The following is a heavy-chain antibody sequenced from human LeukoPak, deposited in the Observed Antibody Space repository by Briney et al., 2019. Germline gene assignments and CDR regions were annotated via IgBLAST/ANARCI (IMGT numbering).Heavy chain of an antibody. CDR1: GYTFTGYY. CDR3: ARERDEEALGAFDI. D-gene: IGHD7-27*01. V-gene: IGHV1-2*02. Sequence: ASVKVSCKASGYTFTGYYMDWVRQAHGQGLEWMGWINPNSGGTNYAQKFQGRVTMTRDTSISTAYMELSRLRSDDTAVYYCARERDEEALGAFDIWGQGTMVTVSS. J-gene: IGHJ3*02. CDR2: INPNSGGT.